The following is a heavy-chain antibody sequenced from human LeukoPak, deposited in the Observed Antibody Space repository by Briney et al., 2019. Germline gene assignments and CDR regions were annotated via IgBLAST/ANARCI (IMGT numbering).Heavy chain of an antibody. V-gene: IGHV3-30*02. D-gene: IGHD4-17*01. CDR3: AKDATVTTGYYFDY. CDR2: IRYDGSNK. CDR1: GFTFSSYG. Sequence: GRSLRLSCAASGFTFSSYGMHWVRQAPGKGLEWVAFIRYDGSNKYYADSVKGRFTISRDNSKNTLYLQMNSLRAEDTAVYYCAKDATVTTGYYFDYWGQGTLVTVSS. J-gene: IGHJ4*02.